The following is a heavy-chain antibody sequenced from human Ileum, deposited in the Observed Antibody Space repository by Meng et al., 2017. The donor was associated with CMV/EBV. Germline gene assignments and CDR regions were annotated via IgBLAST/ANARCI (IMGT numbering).Heavy chain of an antibody. V-gene: IGHV4-39*01. CDR3: ARQKYCSSTSCLNNWFDP. J-gene: IGHJ5*02. CDR2: IYYSGRT. D-gene: IGHD2-2*01. Sequence: ISSGSYNWGGIRQPPGKGLEWIGSIYYSGRTYYNTSLKSRVTISVDTSKNQFSLKLSSVTAADTAVYYCARQKYCSSTSCLNNWFDPWGQGTLVTVSS. CDR1: ISSGSYN.